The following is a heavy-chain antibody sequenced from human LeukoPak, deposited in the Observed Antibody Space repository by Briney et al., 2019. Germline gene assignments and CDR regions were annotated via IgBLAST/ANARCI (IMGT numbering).Heavy chain of an antibody. CDR2: IYYSGRT. J-gene: IGHJ4*02. V-gene: IGHV4-59*01. CDR3: ARVRGSAIDY. D-gene: IGHD1-26*01. Sequence: SETLSLTCTVSGGSTSSYYWSWIRQPPGKGLEWIGYIYYSGRTNYTPSLKTRVTISVATSKNQFSLKLSSVTAADTAVYYCARVRGSAIDYWGQGTLVTVSS. CDR1: GGSTSSYY.